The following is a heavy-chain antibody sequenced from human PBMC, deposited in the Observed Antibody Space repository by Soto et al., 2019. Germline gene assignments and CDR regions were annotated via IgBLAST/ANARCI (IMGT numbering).Heavy chain of an antibody. V-gene: IGHV3-21*01. CDR2: ISSSSSYI. D-gene: IGHD1-26*01. Sequence: PGGSLRLSCAASGFTFSSYSMNWVRQAPGKGLEWVSSISSSSSYIYYADSVKGRFTISRDNAKNSLYLQMNSLRAEDTAVYYCAGEALVGATGGGVYYYYYGMDVWGQGTTVTVSS. CDR1: GFTFSSYS. J-gene: IGHJ6*02. CDR3: AGEALVGATGGGVYYYYYGMDV.